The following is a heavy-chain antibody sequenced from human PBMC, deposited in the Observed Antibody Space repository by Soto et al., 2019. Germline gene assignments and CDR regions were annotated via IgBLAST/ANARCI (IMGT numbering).Heavy chain of an antibody. CDR2: ISYDGGNK. V-gene: IGHV3-30*18. Sequence: GGSLRLSCAASGITFSSYGMHWVRQAPGKGLEWVAVISYDGGNKYYADSVKGRFTISRDNSKNTLYLQMNSLGAEDTAVYYCAKNIASQELYYGTVLCGQGPPVTVSS. D-gene: IGHD6-6*01. J-gene: IGHJ6*02. CDR3: AKNIASQELYYGTVL. CDR1: GITFSSYG.